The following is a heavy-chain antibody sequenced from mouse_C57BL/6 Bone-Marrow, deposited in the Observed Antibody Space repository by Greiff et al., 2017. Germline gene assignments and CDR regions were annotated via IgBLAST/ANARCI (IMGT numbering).Heavy chain of an antibody. CDR2: SRNKANDYTT. Sequence: EVKLVESGGGLVQPGGSLRLSCATSGFTFSDFYMEWVRQPPGKRLEWIAASRNKANDYTTEYSASVKGRFIVSRDTSQSTLYLQMNALRAEDTAIYYCARDTGDWYFDVWGAGTTVTVSS. D-gene: IGHD4-1*01. CDR3: ARDTGDWYFDV. CDR1: GFTFSDFY. J-gene: IGHJ1*01. V-gene: IGHV7-1*02.